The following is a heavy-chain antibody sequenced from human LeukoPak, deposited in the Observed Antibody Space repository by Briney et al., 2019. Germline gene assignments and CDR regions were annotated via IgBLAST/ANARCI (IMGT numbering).Heavy chain of an antibody. Sequence: ASVKVSCKASGYTFTSYAMNWVRQAPGQGLEWMGWINTNTGNPTYAQGFTGRSVFSLDTSVSTAYLQISSLKAEDTAVYYCARKYYDILTGYYKYYFDYWGQGTLVTVSS. J-gene: IGHJ4*02. CDR3: ARKYYDILTGYYKYYFDY. CDR2: INTNTGNP. V-gene: IGHV7-4-1*02. D-gene: IGHD3-9*01. CDR1: GYTFTSYA.